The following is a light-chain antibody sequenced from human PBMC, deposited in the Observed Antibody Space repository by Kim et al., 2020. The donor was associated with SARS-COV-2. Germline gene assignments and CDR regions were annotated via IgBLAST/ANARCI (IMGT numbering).Light chain of an antibody. V-gene: IGKV1-39*01. Sequence: SASVGDRVTITCRASQSISSFLNWYQQKPGKAPELLIFAASSLQSGVPSRFSGSGSGTDFTLTISSLQPEDFATYYCQQSSSTPYTLGQGTKLEI. CDR3: QQSSSTPYT. CDR2: AAS. CDR1: QSISSF. J-gene: IGKJ2*01.